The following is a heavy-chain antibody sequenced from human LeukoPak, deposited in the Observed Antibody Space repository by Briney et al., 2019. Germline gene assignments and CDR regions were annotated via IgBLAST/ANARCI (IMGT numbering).Heavy chain of an antibody. J-gene: IGHJ4*02. Sequence: ASVKVSCKASGYTFTGYYMHWVRQAPGQGLEWMGWINPNSGGANYAQKFQGRVTMTRDTSNSTAYMELSRLRSDDTAVYYCARASGYCTNGVCYKDKYYFDYWGQGTLVTVSS. CDR3: ARASGYCTNGVCYKDKYYFDY. D-gene: IGHD2-8*01. V-gene: IGHV1-2*02. CDR2: INPNSGGA. CDR1: GYTFTGYY.